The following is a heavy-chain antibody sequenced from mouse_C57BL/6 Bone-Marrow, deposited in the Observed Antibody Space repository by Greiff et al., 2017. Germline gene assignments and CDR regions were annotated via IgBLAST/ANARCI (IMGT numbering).Heavy chain of an antibody. CDR2: LDPSDSYT. D-gene: IGHD1-1*01. Sequence: QVHVKQPGAELVMPGASVKLSCKASGYTFTSYWMHWVKQRPGQGLEWIGELDPSDSYTNYNQKFKGKSTLTVDKSSSTAYMQLSSLTSEDSAVYYCARSMGYGRALYYFDYWGQGTTLTVSS. CDR3: ARSMGYGRALYYFDY. J-gene: IGHJ2*01. V-gene: IGHV1-69*01. CDR1: GYTFTSYW.